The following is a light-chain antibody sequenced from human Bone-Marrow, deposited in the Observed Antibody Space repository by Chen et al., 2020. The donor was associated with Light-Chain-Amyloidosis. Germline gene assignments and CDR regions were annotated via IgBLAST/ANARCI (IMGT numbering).Light chain of an antibody. CDR3: QQYDNLPRLT. V-gene: IGKV1-33*01. CDR1: QDIRNY. CDR2: DAS. Sequence: DLQMTQSPSSLSASVGDRVTITCQASQDIRNYLNWYQQKPGKAPKLLIYDASNLETGVPSRFSGSGSETDFSFTISSLQPADIATYYCQQYDNLPRLTFGGGTKVEIK. J-gene: IGKJ4*01.